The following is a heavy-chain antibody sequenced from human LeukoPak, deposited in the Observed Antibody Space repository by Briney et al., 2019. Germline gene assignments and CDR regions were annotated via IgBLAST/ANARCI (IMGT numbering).Heavy chain of an antibody. Sequence: GGSLRLSCAASGFTFSSYGMNWVRQAPGKGLEWVTYISSSGSTIHYADSVKGRFTISRDNAKNSPYLQMNSLRAEDTAVYYCAREDIVVVPAAMGSWEPNWFDPWGQGTLVTVSS. D-gene: IGHD2-2*01. CDR3: AREDIVVVPAAMGSWEPNWFDP. CDR1: GFTFSSYG. V-gene: IGHV3-48*03. CDR2: ISSSGSTI. J-gene: IGHJ5*02.